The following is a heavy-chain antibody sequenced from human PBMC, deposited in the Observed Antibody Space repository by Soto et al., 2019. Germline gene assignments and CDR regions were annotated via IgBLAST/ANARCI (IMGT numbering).Heavy chain of an antibody. CDR1: GFTLRNKV. J-gene: IGHJ4*02. V-gene: IGHV3-23*01. D-gene: IGHD2-8*01. CDR2: ITGSGRDT. Sequence: GGSLRLCCAASGFTLRNKVLSGVRQDPGKGLDWVSGITGSGRDTYYADSVKGRFTISRDNSKNMVFLQMNSLRAEDTALYYCAKNGLDNSPSAIDSWGPGTLVTVSS. CDR3: AKNGLDNSPSAIDS.